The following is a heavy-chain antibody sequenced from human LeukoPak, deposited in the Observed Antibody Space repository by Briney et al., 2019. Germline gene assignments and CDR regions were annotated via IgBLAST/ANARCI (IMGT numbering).Heavy chain of an antibody. Sequence: KPSETLSLTCTVSGGSISSSSYYWGWIRQPPGKGLEWIGSIYYSGSTYYNPSLKSRVTISVDTSKNQFSLKLSPVTAADTAVYYCARLSRLLRFLDYWGQGTLVTVSS. CDR2: IYYSGST. V-gene: IGHV4-39*01. J-gene: IGHJ4*02. D-gene: IGHD3-22*01. CDR3: ARLSRLLRFLDY. CDR1: GGSISSSSYY.